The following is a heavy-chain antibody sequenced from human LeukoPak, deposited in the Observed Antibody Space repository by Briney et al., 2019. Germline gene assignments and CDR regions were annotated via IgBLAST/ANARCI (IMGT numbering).Heavy chain of an antibody. J-gene: IGHJ6*03. V-gene: IGHV7-4-1*02. CDR2: IDTNTGNP. CDR3: ARRSMVQHMDV. Sequence: ASVKVSCKASGYTFTNHAINWVRQAPGQGLEYMGWIDTNTGNPSYAQAFTGRIVFSSDTSVSTAYLEIRSLKAEDTAVYFCARRSMVQHMDVWGKGTTVIVSS. CDR1: GYTFTNHA. D-gene: IGHD3-10*01.